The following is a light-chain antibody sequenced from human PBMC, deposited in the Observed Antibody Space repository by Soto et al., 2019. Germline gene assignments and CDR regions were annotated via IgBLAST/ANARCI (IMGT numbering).Light chain of an antibody. CDR1: QDISRF. CDR2: ETS. V-gene: IGKV1-17*03. J-gene: IGKJ2*01. Sequence: DVQMARSPSAMSASGGHRVTIACRASQDISRFVAWFQHKPGRAPERLIYETSNLQPGVPSRFSGSGSGTEFTLAISGLQPEDFATYYCLQHNTYPYTFGQGTKLEIK. CDR3: LQHNTYPYT.